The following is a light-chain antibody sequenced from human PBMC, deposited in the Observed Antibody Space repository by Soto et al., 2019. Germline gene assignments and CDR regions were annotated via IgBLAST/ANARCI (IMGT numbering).Light chain of an antibody. Sequence: EVVLTQSPATLSLSPGERATLSCRASQNLRTFLDWYQQKPGQAPRLLIYGASNRATGIPARFSGSGSGTDFTLTISSLEPEDFAVYYCQQHSHWPPWTFGQGTRVEI. V-gene: IGKV3-11*01. CDR2: GAS. CDR3: QQHSHWPPWT. CDR1: QNLRTF. J-gene: IGKJ1*01.